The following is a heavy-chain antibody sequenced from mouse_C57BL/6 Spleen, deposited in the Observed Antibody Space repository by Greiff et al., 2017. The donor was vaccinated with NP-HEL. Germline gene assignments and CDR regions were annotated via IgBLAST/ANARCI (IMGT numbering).Heavy chain of an antibody. J-gene: IGHJ4*01. V-gene: IGHV1-4*01. Sequence: QVQLQQPGAELARPGASVKMSCKASGYTFTSYTMHWVKQRPGQGLEWIGYINPSSGYTKYNQKFKDKATLTADKSSSTAYMQLSSLTSEDSAVYYCARTLSSEDAMDYWGQGTSVTVSS. CDR3: ARTLSSEDAMDY. CDR2: INPSSGYT. CDR1: GYTFTSYT.